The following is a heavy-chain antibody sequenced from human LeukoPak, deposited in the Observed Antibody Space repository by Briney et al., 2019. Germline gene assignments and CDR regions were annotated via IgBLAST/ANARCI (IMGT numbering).Heavy chain of an antibody. D-gene: IGHD1-26*01. Sequence: GGSLRLSCAASGFTFYDYAMHWVRQAPGKGLEWVSGISWNSGSIGYADSVKGRFTISRDNAKNSLYLQMNSLRAEDTALYYCAKDINFEGAMDYWGQGTLVTVSS. V-gene: IGHV3-9*01. J-gene: IGHJ4*02. CDR1: GFTFYDYA. CDR2: ISWNSGSI. CDR3: AKDINFEGAMDY.